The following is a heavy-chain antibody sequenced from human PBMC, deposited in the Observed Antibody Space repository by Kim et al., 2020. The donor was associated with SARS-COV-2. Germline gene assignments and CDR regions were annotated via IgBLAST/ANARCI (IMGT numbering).Heavy chain of an antibody. CDR1: GGSISSYY. V-gene: IGHV4-59*13. J-gene: IGHJ2*01. D-gene: IGHD3-10*01. CDR2: IYYSGST. CDR3: ARGRGDIHGLHYWYFDL. Sequence: SETLSLTCTVSGGSISSYYWSWIRQPPGKGLEWIGYIYYSGSTNYNPSLKSRVTISVDTSKNQFSLKLSSVTAADTAVYYCARGRGDIHGLHYWYFDLWGRGTLVTVSS.